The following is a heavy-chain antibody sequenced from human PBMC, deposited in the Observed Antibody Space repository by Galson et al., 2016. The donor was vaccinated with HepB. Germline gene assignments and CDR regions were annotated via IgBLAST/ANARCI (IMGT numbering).Heavy chain of an antibody. J-gene: IGHJ4*02. V-gene: IGHV1-18*01. D-gene: IGHD3-3*01. CDR3: AKDNDGQRSGYLIN. CDR1: SETFNSYG. Sequence: SVKVSCKDSSETFNSYGFGWVRQAPQQGLEWMGWVSGYSGQAFYAQKFQGRVTMTIDRSTKTVHMEMTSLRSDDTAMYYCAKDNDGQRSGYLINGGQGTLVTVSS. CDR2: VSGYSGQA.